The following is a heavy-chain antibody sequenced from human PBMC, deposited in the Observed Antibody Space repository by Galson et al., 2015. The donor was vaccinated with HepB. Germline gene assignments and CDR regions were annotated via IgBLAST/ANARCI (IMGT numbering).Heavy chain of an antibody. CDR3: VIEVPSGFDP. CDR2: IRSKGDGGTA. V-gene: IGHV3-15*01. CDR1: GFSLSDYW. Sequence: SLRLSCAASGFSLSDYWMSWVRQAPEKGLEWIGRIRSKGDGGTADHAANVKGRFTISKDDSKNTLFLQINSLKIEDTAAYYCVIEVPSGFDPWGQGTLVTVSS. J-gene: IGHJ5*02.